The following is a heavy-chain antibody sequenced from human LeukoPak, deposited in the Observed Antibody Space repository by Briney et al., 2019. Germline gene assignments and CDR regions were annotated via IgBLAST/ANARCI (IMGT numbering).Heavy chain of an antibody. V-gene: IGHV1-2*02. CDR3: ATDHCTNGICYMALGGY. CDR2: INPNSGGT. J-gene: IGHJ4*02. Sequence: ASVKVSCKASGYTLTGYDMHWVRQAPGQRLEWMGWINPNSGGTNYAQKFQGRVTMTRDTSISTAYMELSRLRSDDTAVYYCATDHCTNGICYMALGGYWGQGTLVTVSS. CDR1: GYTLTGYD. D-gene: IGHD2-8*01.